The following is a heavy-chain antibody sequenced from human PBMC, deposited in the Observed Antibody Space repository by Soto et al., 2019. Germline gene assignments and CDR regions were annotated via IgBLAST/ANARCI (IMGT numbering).Heavy chain of an antibody. CDR3: ATEGAVGSLDY. CDR1: GGSISSYY. Sequence: SSETLSLTCTVSGGSISSYYWSWIRQPPGKGLGWIGYIYYSGSTNYNPSLKSRVTISVDTSKNQFSLKLSSVTAADTAVYYCATEGAVGSLDYWGQGTLVTVSS. D-gene: IGHD6-13*01. CDR2: IYYSGST. J-gene: IGHJ4*02. V-gene: IGHV4-59*01.